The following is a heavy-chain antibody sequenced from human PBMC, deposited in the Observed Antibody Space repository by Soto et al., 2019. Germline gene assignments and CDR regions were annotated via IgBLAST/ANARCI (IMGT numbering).Heavy chain of an antibody. V-gene: IGHV3-48*01. CDR2: IGLGSSTK. J-gene: IGHJ5*02. CDR1: GFSFSDYG. Sequence: GGSLRLSCAGSGFSFSDYGMNWVRQAPGQGLEWVSYIGLGSSTKYYADSVEGRFTISRDNAKNSLNLQMNSLRAEDTAVYYCARDQTTGDWLDAWGQGTLVTVSS. D-gene: IGHD4-17*01. CDR3: ARDQTTGDWLDA.